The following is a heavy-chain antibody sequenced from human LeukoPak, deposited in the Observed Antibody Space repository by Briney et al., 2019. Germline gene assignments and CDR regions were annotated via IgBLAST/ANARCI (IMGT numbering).Heavy chain of an antibody. CDR2: ISGSGGST. D-gene: IGHD3-22*01. Sequence: GGSLRLSCAASGFTFSSYAMSWVRQAPGKGLEWVSAISGSGGSTYYADSVKGRSTISRDNSKNTLYLQMNSLRAEDTAVYYCAKGSPTYYYDSSGFSGDYWGQGTLVTVSS. CDR3: AKGSPTYYYDSSGFSGDY. V-gene: IGHV3-23*01. CDR1: GFTFSSYA. J-gene: IGHJ4*02.